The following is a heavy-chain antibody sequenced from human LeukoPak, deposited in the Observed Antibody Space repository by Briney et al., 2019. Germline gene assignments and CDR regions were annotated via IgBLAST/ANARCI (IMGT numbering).Heavy chain of an antibody. Sequence: GGSLRLSCAASGFTVSSNYMSWVRQAPGKGLEWVSVIYSGGSTYYADSVKGRFTISRDNSKNTVYLQMNSLRAEDTAVYYCARESDSSWGYWGQGTLVTVSS. D-gene: IGHD6-6*01. V-gene: IGHV3-53*01. CDR1: GFTVSSNY. CDR2: IYSGGST. CDR3: ARESDSSWGY. J-gene: IGHJ4*02.